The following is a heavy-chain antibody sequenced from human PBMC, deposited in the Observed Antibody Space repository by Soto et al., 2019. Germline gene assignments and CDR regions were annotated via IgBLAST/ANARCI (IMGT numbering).Heavy chain of an antibody. D-gene: IGHD3-10*01. Sequence: SETLSLTCTVSGGSISSGDYYWSWIRQPPGKGLEWVGYIYYSGSTYYNPSLKSRVTISVDTSKNQFSLKLSSVTAADTAVYYCAGEDVLLWFGESGPFDYWGQGTLVTVSS. CDR3: AGEDVLLWFGESGPFDY. V-gene: IGHV4-30-4*01. CDR1: GGSISSGDYY. CDR2: IYYSGST. J-gene: IGHJ4*02.